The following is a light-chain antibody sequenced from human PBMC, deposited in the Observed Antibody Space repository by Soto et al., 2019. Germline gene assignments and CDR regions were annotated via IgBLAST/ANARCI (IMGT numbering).Light chain of an antibody. V-gene: IGLV2-23*01. CDR1: SSDIGSYNL. J-gene: IGLJ2*01. Sequence: QSALTQPASVSGSPGQSITISCTGTSSDIGSYNLVSWYQQHPGKAPQLIIYEATKRPSGVSSRFSGSKSANAASLTISGLQGEDEADYYCASWDDNLNGPVFGRGTKLTVL. CDR2: EAT. CDR3: ASWDDNLNGPV.